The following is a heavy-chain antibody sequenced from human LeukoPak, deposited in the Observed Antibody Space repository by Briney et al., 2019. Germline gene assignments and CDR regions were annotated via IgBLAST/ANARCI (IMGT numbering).Heavy chain of an antibody. V-gene: IGHV5-51*01. CDR2: IYPDNSDT. D-gene: IGHD3-22*01. J-gene: IGHJ4*02. Sequence: GASLQISCQGSSYSFTSYWSGGVRQLPGKGLEWMGIIYPDNSDTRYSPSFQGQVTISADKSISTAYLQWSSLQASDTAMYSSVRHYYIDSSAYYPFDYWGQGTLVTVSS. CDR3: VRHYYIDSSAYYPFDY. CDR1: SYSFTSYW.